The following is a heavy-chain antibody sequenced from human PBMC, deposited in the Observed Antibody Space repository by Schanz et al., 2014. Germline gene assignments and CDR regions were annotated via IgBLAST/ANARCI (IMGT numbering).Heavy chain of an antibody. CDR2: ISPDTGNT. J-gene: IGHJ3*01. Sequence: VQLEQSGAEVKKPGSSVKVSCKASGGTFSSFGINWVRQAPGQGLEWVGWISPDTGNTHYFDKMKGRVTMTTDTSTSTANMEVKSLRSADTAMYCCATTGGYCTASACQSLEVLDVWGQGTMVTVSS. D-gene: IGHD2-8*02. CDR3: ATTGGYCTASACQSLEVLDV. CDR1: GGTFSSFG. V-gene: IGHV1-18*01.